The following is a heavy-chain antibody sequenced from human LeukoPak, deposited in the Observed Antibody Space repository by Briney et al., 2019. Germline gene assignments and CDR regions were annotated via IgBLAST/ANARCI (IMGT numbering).Heavy chain of an antibody. V-gene: IGHV3-7*01. D-gene: IGHD3-10*01. CDR2: IGPDGSEK. Sequence: GGSMRLSCGASGFIFSNYWMSWVRQAPVEGLETVANIGPDGSEKNSVDSVTGRFTFSRDNAKNSLDLQMNSLRAEDTAVYYCARVPTPLGSGLFDYWGQGTLVTVSP. J-gene: IGHJ4*02. CDR1: GFIFSNYW. CDR3: ARVPTPLGSGLFDY.